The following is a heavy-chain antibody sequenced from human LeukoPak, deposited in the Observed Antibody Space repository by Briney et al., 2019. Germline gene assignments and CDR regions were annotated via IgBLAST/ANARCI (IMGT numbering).Heavy chain of an antibody. CDR2: IIPILGIA. D-gene: IGHD4-17*01. V-gene: IGHV1-69*04. J-gene: IGHJ4*02. CDR3: AREEVSGDYVGGLFDY. CDR1: GGTFSSYA. Sequence: EASVKVSFKASGGTFSSYAISWVRQAPGQGLEWMGRIIPILGIANYAQKFQGRVTITADKSTSTAYMELSSLRSEDTAVYYCAREEVSGDYVGGLFDYGGKGTLATVS.